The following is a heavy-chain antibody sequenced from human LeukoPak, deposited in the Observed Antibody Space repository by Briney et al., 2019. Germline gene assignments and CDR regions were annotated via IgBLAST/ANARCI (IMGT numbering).Heavy chain of an antibody. Sequence: GGSLSLSCALSGFTLDDYGMSWVRPAPGKGLEWVSGINWNGGSTDYAVSVKGRFPIARDNANNSLYVQINRRRAADTAVYSYVVGGSRGYWGRETVLSVPS. V-gene: IGHV3-20*04. CDR3: VVGGSRGY. CDR2: INWNGGST. D-gene: IGHD2-15*01. CDR1: GFTLDDYG. J-gene: IGHJ4*02.